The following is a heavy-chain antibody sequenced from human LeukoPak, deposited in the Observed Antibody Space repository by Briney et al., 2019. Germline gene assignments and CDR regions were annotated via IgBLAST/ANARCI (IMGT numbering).Heavy chain of an antibody. V-gene: IGHV4-59*01. CDR3: ARGAYYYYYMDV. CDR2: IYYSGST. CDR1: GGSISNDC. Sequence: SETLSLTCTVSGGSISNDCWSWIRQPPGKGLEWIGYIYYSGSTNYNPSLKSRVTISLDTSKNHFSLNLSSVTAADTAVYYCARGAYYYYYMDVWGKGTTVTVSS. J-gene: IGHJ6*03.